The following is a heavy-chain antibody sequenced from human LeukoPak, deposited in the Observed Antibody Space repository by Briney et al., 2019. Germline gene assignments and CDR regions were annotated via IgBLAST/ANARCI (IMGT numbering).Heavy chain of an antibody. CDR2: IIPIFGTA. D-gene: IGHD2-2*02. Sequence: SVKVSCKASGGTFSSYAISWVRQAPGQGLEWMGGIIPIFGTANYAQKFQGRVTITTDESTSTAYMELSSLRSEDTAVYYCARGEGQLLYPFDYWGQGTLVTVSS. J-gene: IGHJ4*02. CDR3: ARGEGQLLYPFDY. V-gene: IGHV1-69*05. CDR1: GGTFSSYA.